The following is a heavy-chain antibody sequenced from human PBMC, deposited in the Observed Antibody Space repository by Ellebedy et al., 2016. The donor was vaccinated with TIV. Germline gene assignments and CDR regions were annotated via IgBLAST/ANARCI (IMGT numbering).Heavy chain of an antibody. CDR3: ARSVGATDY. Sequence: SETLSLXXTVSGGSISSGGYYWSWIRQHPGKGLEWIGYIYYSGSTNYNPSLKSRVTISVDTSKNQFSLKLSSVTAADTAVYYCARSVGATDYWGQGTLVTVSS. CDR2: IYYSGST. D-gene: IGHD1-26*01. CDR1: GGSISSGGYY. V-gene: IGHV4-61*08. J-gene: IGHJ4*02.